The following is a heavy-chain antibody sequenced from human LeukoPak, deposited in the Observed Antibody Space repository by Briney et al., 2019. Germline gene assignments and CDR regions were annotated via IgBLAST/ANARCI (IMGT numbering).Heavy chain of an antibody. CDR1: GGFISSGGYS. J-gene: IGHJ3*02. D-gene: IGHD6-6*01. CDR2: IYHGGST. V-gene: IGHV4-30-2*01. Sequence: SETLSLTCAVSGGFISSGGYSWSWIRQPPGKGLEWTGYIYHGGSTYYNPSLKSRVTMLVHRSKNQFSLKLSSVTAADTAVYYCARVTSSYDAFDIWGQGTMVTVSS. CDR3: ARVTSSYDAFDI.